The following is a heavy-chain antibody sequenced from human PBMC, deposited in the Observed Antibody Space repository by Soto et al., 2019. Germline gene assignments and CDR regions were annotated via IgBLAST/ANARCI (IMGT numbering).Heavy chain of an antibody. CDR1: GGSISNSKW. D-gene: IGHD3-10*01. Sequence: QVQLQESGPGLVKPSGTLSLTCAVSGGSISNSKWWSWVRQPPGKGLEWIGEIYHSGSTNYNPSLKRRVTISVDKSKNQFSLKLSSVTAADTAVYYCARDLETWFGDRAYNWFDPWGQGTLVTVSS. CDR2: IYHSGST. V-gene: IGHV4-4*02. J-gene: IGHJ5*02. CDR3: ARDLETWFGDRAYNWFDP.